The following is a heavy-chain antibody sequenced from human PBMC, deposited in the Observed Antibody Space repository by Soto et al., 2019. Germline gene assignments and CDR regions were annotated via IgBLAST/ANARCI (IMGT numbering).Heavy chain of an antibody. J-gene: IGHJ4*02. CDR3: TRDPGIAAPGRGLGDY. CDR2: IDTYTGNT. Sequence: QVQLVQSGGEVKKPGASVKVSCKAYGYTFTTYGISWVRQAPGQGLEWMGWIDTYTGNTIYAQRLQDRVTMTTDTSTSTTYMEPRSLRSDDTALYYCTRDPGIAAPGRGLGDYWGQGTLVTVSP. CDR1: GYTFTTYG. V-gene: IGHV1-18*01. D-gene: IGHD6-13*01.